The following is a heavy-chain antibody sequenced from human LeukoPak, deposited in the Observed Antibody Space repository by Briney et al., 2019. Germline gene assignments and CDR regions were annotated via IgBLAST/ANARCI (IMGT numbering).Heavy chain of an antibody. J-gene: IGHJ4*02. D-gene: IGHD1-26*01. CDR3: ARLNSGSYLSYFDY. CDR1: GGSISSYY. V-gene: IGHV4-59*01. Sequence: SETLSLTCTVSGGSISSYYWSWIRQPPGKGLEWIGYIYYGGSTNYNPSLKSRVTISVDTSKNQFSLKLSSVTAADTAVYYCARLNSGSYLSYFDYWGQGTLVTVSS. CDR2: IYYGGST.